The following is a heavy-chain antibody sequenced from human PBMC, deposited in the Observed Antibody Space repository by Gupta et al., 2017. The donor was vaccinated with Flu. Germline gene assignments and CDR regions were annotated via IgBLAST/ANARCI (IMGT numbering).Heavy chain of an antibody. CDR3: AKVVAGGVVAASMDV. CDR2: ISGSGGRT. CDR1: GFTFSSYA. V-gene: IGHV3-23*01. J-gene: IGHJ6*02. D-gene: IGHD2-15*01. Sequence: EVQLLESGGGLVQPGGSLRLSCAASGFTFSSYAMSWVRQAPGKGLEWVAAISGSGGRTYYADSVKGRFTISRDNAKNTRYLQMNRLRAEETAVYYCAKVVAGGVVAASMDVGVQGRTVTVYS.